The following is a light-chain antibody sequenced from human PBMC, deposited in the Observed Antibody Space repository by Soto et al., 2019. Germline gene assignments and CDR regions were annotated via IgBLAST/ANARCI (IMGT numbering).Light chain of an antibody. V-gene: IGKV3-15*01. J-gene: IGKJ1*01. CDR1: QSVGSN. CDR2: DAS. Sequence: EIVVTQFPATLSVSPGXRATLSCRASQSVGSNLAWYQKRPGQGPRLLVYDASTRAWTAGVPARFSGSGSGTQFTLTISSLQSEDFAVYYCQQYSTWPWTFGPGTKVDTK. CDR3: QQYSTWPWT.